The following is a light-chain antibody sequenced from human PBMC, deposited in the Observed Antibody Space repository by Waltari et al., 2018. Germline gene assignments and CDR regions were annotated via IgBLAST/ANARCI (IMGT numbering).Light chain of an antibody. V-gene: IGLV2-11*01. CDR2: DIN. Sequence: QSALTQPRSVSGSPGQSVTISCTGTSSDVGGSHYVSWYQQHPAKAPKPIIYDINKRPSGVPDRFSGSKSGTTASLTISGLQAEDEADYYCCSYVGSNIYWVFGGGTKLTVL. CDR1: SSDVGGSHY. J-gene: IGLJ3*02. CDR3: CSYVGSNIYWV.